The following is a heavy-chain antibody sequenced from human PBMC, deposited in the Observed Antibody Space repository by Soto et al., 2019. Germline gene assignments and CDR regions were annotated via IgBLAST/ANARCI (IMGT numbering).Heavy chain of an antibody. V-gene: IGHV3-64D*06. D-gene: IGHD3-22*01. J-gene: IGHJ4*02. Sequence: GGSLRLSCSASGFTFSSYAMRWVRQAPGKGLEYVSAISSNGGSTYYADSVKGRFTISRDNSKNTLYLQMSSLRAEDTAVYYCVKDCARYYYDTYYFDYWGQGTLVTVSS. CDR3: VKDCARYYYDTYYFDY. CDR2: ISSNGGST. CDR1: GFTFSSYA.